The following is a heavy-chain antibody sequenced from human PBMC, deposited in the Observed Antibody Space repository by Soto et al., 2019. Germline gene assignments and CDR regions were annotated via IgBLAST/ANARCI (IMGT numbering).Heavy chain of an antibody. CDR3: AIAGPLWFGEGGFPKSYFDY. J-gene: IGHJ4*02. Sequence: ASVKVSCKASGYTFTSYYMHWVRQAPGQGLEWMGIINPSGGSTSYAQKFQGRVTMTRDTSTSTVYMELSSLSSEDTAVYYCAIAGPLWFGEGGFPKSYFDYWGQGTLVTVSS. V-gene: IGHV1-46*01. D-gene: IGHD3-10*01. CDR2: INPSGGST. CDR1: GYTFTSYY.